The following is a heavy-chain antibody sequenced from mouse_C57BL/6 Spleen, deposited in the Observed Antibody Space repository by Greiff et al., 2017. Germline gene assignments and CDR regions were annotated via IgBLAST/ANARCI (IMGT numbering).Heavy chain of an antibody. CDR3: ARSDYYGSSFWFAY. CDR2: IYPGDGDT. V-gene: IGHV1-80*01. CDR1: GYAFSSYW. J-gene: IGHJ3*01. D-gene: IGHD1-1*01. Sequence: VQLQQSGAELVKPGASVKISCTASGYAFSSYWMNWVKQRPGKGLEWIGQIYPGDGDTNYNGKFKGKATLTADKSSSTAYMQLSSLTSEDSAVYVCARSDYYGSSFWFAYWGQGALVTVSA.